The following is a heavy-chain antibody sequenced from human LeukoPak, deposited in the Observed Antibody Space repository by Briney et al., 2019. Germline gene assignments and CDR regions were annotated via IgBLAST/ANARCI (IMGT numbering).Heavy chain of an antibody. CDR2: ISASGERT. CDR1: AFTFSNYG. J-gene: IGHJ3*02. V-gene: IGHV3-23*01. CDR3: AKAGPGTVTFDAFDI. D-gene: IGHD2-21*02. Sequence: PGGSLRLSCPASAFTFSNYGMSWVRQAPGKGLEWVSTISASGERTYHADSVTGRFTISRDNSKNTLHLKMNSLRADDTAVYYCAKAGPGTVTFDAFDIWGQGTVVTVSS.